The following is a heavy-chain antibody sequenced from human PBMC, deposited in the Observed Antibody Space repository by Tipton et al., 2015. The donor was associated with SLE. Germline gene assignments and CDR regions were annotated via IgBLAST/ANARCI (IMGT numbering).Heavy chain of an antibody. CDR3: ARGGLDSSWFWVY. D-gene: IGHD6-13*01. Sequence: SLRLSCAASGFTFSTYAMHWVRQAPGKGLEWVAVISYDGSDKYYVDSVKGRFTISRDNAKNSLYLQMNTLRAEDTAVYYCARGGLDSSWFWVYWGQGTLVTVSS. V-gene: IGHV3-30*04. J-gene: IGHJ4*02. CDR1: GFTFSTYA. CDR2: ISYDGSDK.